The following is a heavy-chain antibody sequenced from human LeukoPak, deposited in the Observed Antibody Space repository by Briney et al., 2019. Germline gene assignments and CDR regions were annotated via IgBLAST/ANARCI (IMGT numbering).Heavy chain of an antibody. CDR1: GYTFTSYY. D-gene: IGHD4-17*01. J-gene: IGHJ4*02. CDR3: AKEMEYGDYDYDY. Sequence: ASVKVSCKASGYTFTSYYMHWVRQAPGQGLEWMGWINPNSGGTNYAQKFQGRVTMTRDTSISTAYMELSRLRSDDTAVYYCAKEMEYGDYDYDYWGQGTLVTVSS. V-gene: IGHV1-2*02. CDR2: INPNSGGT.